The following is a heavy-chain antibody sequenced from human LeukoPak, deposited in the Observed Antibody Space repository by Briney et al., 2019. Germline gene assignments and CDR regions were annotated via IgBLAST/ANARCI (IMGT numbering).Heavy chain of an antibody. CDR3: ARGVPIAAGEHNWFDP. CDR1: GGSISSYY. D-gene: IGHD6-25*01. CDR2: IYYSGST. J-gene: IGHJ5*02. Sequence: SETLSLTCTVSGGSISSYYWSWIRQPPGKGLEWIGYIYYSGSTNYNPSLKSRVTISVDTSKNQFSLKLSSVTAADTAVYYCARGVPIAAGEHNWFDPWGQGTLVTVSS. V-gene: IGHV4-59*01.